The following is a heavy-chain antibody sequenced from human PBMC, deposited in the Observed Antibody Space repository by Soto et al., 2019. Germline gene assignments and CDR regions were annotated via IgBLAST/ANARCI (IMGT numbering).Heavy chain of an antibody. D-gene: IGHD2-2*01. V-gene: IGHV1-18*04. Sequence: ASVKVSCKASGYTFTSYGISWVRQAPGQGLEWMGWISAYNGNTNYAQKLQGRVTMTTDTSTSTAYMELRSLRSDDTAVYYCERDVLIVKADMGFDYWGQGTLVNVS. CDR1: GYTFTSYG. CDR3: ERDVLIVKADMGFDY. J-gene: IGHJ4*02. CDR2: ISAYNGNT.